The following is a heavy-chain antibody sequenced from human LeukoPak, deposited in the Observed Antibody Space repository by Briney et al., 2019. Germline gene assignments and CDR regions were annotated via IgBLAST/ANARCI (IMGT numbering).Heavy chain of an antibody. D-gene: IGHD4-17*01. CDR2: IKSKTDGGTT. Sequence: GGSLRLSCAAPGFTFSNAWMSWVRQAPGKGLEWVGRIKSKTDGGTTDYAAPVKGRFTISRDDSKNTLYLQMNSLKTEDTAVYYCTTAPNTVTTRDYWGQGTLVTVSS. J-gene: IGHJ4*02. CDR3: TTAPNTVTTRDY. CDR1: GFTFSNAW. V-gene: IGHV3-15*01.